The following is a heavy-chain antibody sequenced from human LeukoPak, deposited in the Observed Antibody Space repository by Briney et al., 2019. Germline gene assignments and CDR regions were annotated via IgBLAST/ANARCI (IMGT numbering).Heavy chain of an antibody. CDR3: ARGATRDGYNPQIT. CDR1: GYTFTSYA. CDR2: ININTGNP. V-gene: IGHV7-4-1*02. D-gene: IGHD5-24*01. J-gene: IGHJ5*02. Sequence: ASVKVSCKASGYTFTSYAMNWVRQAPGQGLEWMGWININTGNPTYAQSFTGRFVFSLDTSVSTAYLQISSLKAEDTAVYYCARGATRDGYNPQITWGQGTLVTVSS.